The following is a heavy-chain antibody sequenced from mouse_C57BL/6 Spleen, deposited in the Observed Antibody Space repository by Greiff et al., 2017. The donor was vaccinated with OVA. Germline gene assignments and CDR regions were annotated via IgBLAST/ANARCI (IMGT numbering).Heavy chain of an antibody. J-gene: IGHJ4*01. Sequence: QVQLQQPGAELVIPGASVKLSCKASGYTFTSYWMHWVKQRPGQGLEWIGEIDPSDSYTNYNQKFKGKSTLTVDKSSSTAYMQLSSLTSEDSAVYYCASYYGSSSYAMDYWGQGTSVTVSS. V-gene: IGHV1-69*01. D-gene: IGHD1-1*01. CDR1: GYTFTSYW. CDR2: IDPSDSYT. CDR3: ASYYGSSSYAMDY.